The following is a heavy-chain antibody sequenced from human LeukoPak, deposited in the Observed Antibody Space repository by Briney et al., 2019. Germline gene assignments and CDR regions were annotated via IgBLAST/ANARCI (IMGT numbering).Heavy chain of an antibody. CDR1: GFIFSDYY. CDR2: ISSSGSTI. CDR3: ATTGVAATKGFDN. V-gene: IGHV3-11*01. D-gene: IGHD6-19*01. Sequence: GGSLSLSCAASGFIFSDYYMSWIRHAPGKGLEWVSYISSSGSTIYYADSVKGRFTVSRDKAKNSLYLQMNSLRAEDTAVYYWATTGVAATKGFDNWGQGTLVTVSS. J-gene: IGHJ4*02.